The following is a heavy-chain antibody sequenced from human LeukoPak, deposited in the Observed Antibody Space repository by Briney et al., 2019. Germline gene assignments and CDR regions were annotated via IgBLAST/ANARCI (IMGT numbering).Heavy chain of an antibody. CDR2: ISYDGSNK. CDR1: GFTFSSYG. V-gene: IGHV3-30*18. J-gene: IGHJ6*02. D-gene: IGHD2-2*01. Sequence: PGGSLRLSCAASGFTFSSYGMHWVRQAPGKGLEWVAVISYDGSNKYYADSVKGRFTISRDNSKNTLYLQMNSLRAEDTAVYYCAKEAPGPAASSFALDYYYGMDVWGQGTTVTVSS. CDR3: AKEAPGPAASSFALDYYYGMDV.